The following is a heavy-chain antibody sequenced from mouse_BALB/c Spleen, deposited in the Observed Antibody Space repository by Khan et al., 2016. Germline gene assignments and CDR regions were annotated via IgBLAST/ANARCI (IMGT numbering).Heavy chain of an antibody. D-gene: IGHD1-1*01. CDR1: GFDFSRYW. CDR3: ARAGYYGYLVN. V-gene: IGHV4-1*02. J-gene: IGHJ3*01. CDR2: LNPDSSTI. Sequence: EVKLLESGGGLVQPGGSLKLSCAASGFDFSRYWLSWVRQAPGKGLEWIGELNPDSSTINYTPSLKDKFIISRDNAKNTLYRQMSKVRSKDTVLYYCARAGYYGYLVNWGQGTLVTVSA.